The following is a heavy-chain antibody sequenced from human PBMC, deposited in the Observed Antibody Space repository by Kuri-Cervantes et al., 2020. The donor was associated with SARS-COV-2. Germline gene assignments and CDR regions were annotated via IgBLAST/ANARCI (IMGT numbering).Heavy chain of an antibody. CDR2: IYPGDSDT. CDR3: ARRTRYCSSTSCDIGAFDI. V-gene: IGHV5-51*01. D-gene: IGHD2-2*02. CDR1: GYSFTSYW. J-gene: IGHJ3*02. Sequence: GESLKISCKGSGYSFTSYWIGWVRQMPGKGLEWMGIIYPGDSDTRYSPSFQGQVTISADKSLSTAYLQWSSLKASDTAMYYCARRTRYCSSTSCDIGAFDIWGQGTMVTVSS.